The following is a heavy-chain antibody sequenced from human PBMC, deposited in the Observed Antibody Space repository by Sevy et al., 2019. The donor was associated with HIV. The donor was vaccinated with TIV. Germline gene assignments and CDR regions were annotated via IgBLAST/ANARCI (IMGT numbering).Heavy chain of an antibody. CDR3: AKGTGNRYCSSTSCRPHSYYYMDV. CDR2: IRYDGSNK. CDR1: GFTFSSYG. V-gene: IGHV3-30*02. Sequence: GGSLRLSCAASGFTFSSYGMHWVRQAPGKGLEWVAFIRYDGSNKYYADSVKGRFTISRDNSKNTLYLQMNSLRAEDTAVYYCAKGTGNRYCSSTSCRPHSYYYMDVWGKGTTVTVSS. D-gene: IGHD2-2*01. J-gene: IGHJ6*03.